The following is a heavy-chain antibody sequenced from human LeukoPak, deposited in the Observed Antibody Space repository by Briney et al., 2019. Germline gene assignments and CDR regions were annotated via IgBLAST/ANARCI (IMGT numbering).Heavy chain of an antibody. CDR3: ARAYIAAAGTGGSYWFDP. Sequence: ASVKVSCKASGYTFTSYDINWVRQATGQGLEWMGWMNPNSGNTGYAQKFQGRVTMTRNTPISTAYMELSSLRSEDTAVYYCARAYIAAAGTGGSYWFDPWGQGTLVTVSS. CDR1: GYTFTSYD. V-gene: IGHV1-8*01. D-gene: IGHD6-13*01. CDR2: MNPNSGNT. J-gene: IGHJ5*02.